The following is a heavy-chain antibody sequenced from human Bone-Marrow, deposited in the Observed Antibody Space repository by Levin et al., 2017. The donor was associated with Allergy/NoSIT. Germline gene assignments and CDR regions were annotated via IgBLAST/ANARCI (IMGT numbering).Heavy chain of an antibody. CDR1: GFTFSGYA. D-gene: IGHD6-19*01. CDR2: LSGTGLTT. Sequence: GGSLRLSCAASGFTFSGYAMSWVRQAPGKGLEWVSALSGTGLTTYYADSVKGRFTISRDNSKNTLYLQMNSLRAGDTAVYYCVKDWTHLITEAERSAFNFWGQGTMVTVSS. V-gene: IGHV3-23*01. J-gene: IGHJ3*01. CDR3: VKDWTHLITEAERSAFNF.